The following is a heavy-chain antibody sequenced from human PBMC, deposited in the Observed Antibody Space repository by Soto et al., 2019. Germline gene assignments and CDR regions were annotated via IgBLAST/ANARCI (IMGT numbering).Heavy chain of an antibody. J-gene: IGHJ6*02. CDR1: GFTFTSSA. D-gene: IGHD6-13*01. CDR3: AADRYSSSWDAPYYYYGMDV. V-gene: IGHV1-58*01. CDR2: IVVGSGNT. Sequence: SVKVSCKASGFTFTSSAVQWVRQARGQRLEWIGWIVVGSGNTNYAQKFQERVTITRDMSTSTAYMELSSLRSEDTAVYYCAADRYSSSWDAPYYYYGMDVWGQGTTVTVSS.